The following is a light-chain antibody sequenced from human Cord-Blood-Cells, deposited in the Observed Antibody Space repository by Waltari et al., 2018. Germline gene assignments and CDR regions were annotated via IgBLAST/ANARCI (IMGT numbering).Light chain of an antibody. Sequence: EIVLTQSPATLSLSPGERATLSCRASQSVSSYLAWSQQKPGQAPRLLIYDASSRATGIPARFSGSGSGTDFTLTISSLEPEDFAVYYCQQRSNWLTFGGGTKVEIK. CDR3: QQRSNWLT. V-gene: IGKV3-11*01. CDR2: DAS. J-gene: IGKJ4*01. CDR1: QSVSSY.